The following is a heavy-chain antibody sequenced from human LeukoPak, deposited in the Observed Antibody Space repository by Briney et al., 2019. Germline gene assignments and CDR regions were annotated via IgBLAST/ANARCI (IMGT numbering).Heavy chain of an antibody. D-gene: IGHD5-24*01. Sequence: GGSLRLSCAASGFTFSSYAMHWFRQAPGKGLEWVAVISYDGSNKYYADSVKGRFTISRDNSKNTLYLQMNSLRAEDTAVYYYARELRSAFDYWGQGTLVTVSS. CDR2: ISYDGSNK. CDR1: GFTFSSYA. CDR3: ARELRSAFDY. J-gene: IGHJ4*02. V-gene: IGHV3-30-3*01.